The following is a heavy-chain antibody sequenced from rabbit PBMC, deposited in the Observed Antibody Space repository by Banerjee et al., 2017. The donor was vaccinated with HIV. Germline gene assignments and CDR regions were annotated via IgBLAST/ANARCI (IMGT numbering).Heavy chain of an antibody. J-gene: IGHJ4*01. CDR3: ARDLAAVTGWNFGL. Sequence: QSLEESGGDLVKPGASLTLTCKTSGFTLINYWICWVRQAPGKGLEWIACIYTGDGNTHYASWAKGRFTISKTSSTVTLQMTSLTAADTATYFCARDLAAVTGWNFGLWGPGTLVTVS. D-gene: IGHD7-1*01. CDR1: GFTLINYW. V-gene: IGHV1S40*01. CDR2: IYTGDGNT.